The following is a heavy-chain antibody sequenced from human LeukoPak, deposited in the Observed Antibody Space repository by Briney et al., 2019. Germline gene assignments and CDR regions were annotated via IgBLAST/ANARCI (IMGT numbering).Heavy chain of an antibody. V-gene: IGHV3-11*01. CDR3: ARDLMSGSHYPTIID. CDR2: ISSSGSTI. J-gene: IGHJ4*02. D-gene: IGHD1-26*01. CDR1: GFTFSDYY. Sequence: GGSLRLSCAASGFTFSDYYMSWIRQAPGKGLEWVSYISSSGSTIYYADSVKGRFTISRDNAKNSLYLQMNSLRAEDTAVYYCARDLMSGSHYPTIIDWGQGTLVTVSS.